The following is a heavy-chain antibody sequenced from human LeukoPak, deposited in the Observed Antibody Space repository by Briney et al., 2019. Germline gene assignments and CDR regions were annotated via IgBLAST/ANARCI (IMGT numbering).Heavy chain of an antibody. V-gene: IGHV3-7*01. Sequence: GGSLRLSCAASGFSFSTYWMSWVRQAPGKGLEWVAKIKEDGSDKNYVDSVKGRFTIARDNAKNYVYLQMKSLRAEDTAVYYCARDRGFDNFDYWGQGTLVTVSS. CDR2: IKEDGSDK. J-gene: IGHJ4*02. CDR3: ARDRGFDNFDY. D-gene: IGHD3-9*01. CDR1: GFSFSTYW.